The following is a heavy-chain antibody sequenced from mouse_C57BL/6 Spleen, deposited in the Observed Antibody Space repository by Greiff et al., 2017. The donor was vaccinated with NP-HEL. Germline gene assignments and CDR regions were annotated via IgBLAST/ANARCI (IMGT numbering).Heavy chain of an antibody. D-gene: IGHD1-1*01. Sequence: EVHLVESGGGLVQPKGSLKLSCAASGFSFNTYAMNWVRQAPGKGLEWVARIRSKSNNYATYYADSVKDRFTISRDDSESMLYLQMNNLKTEDTAMYYCVRHDYYYGSSPWFAYWGQGTLVTVSA. CDR1: GFSFNTYA. J-gene: IGHJ3*01. CDR3: VRHDYYYGSSPWFAY. V-gene: IGHV10-1*01. CDR2: IRSKSNNYAT.